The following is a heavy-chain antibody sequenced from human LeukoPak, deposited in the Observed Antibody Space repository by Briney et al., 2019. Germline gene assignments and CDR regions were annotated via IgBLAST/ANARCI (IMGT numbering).Heavy chain of an antibody. Sequence: PGGSLRLSCAASGFTFSSYSMNWVRQAPGKGLGWVSYISSSSSTIYYADSVKGRFTISRDNAKNSLYLQMNSLRAEDTAVYYCARGGRYDFWSGLDYWGQGTLVTVSS. V-gene: IGHV3-48*01. J-gene: IGHJ4*02. D-gene: IGHD3-3*01. CDR3: ARGGRYDFWSGLDY. CDR1: GFTFSSYS. CDR2: ISSSSSTI.